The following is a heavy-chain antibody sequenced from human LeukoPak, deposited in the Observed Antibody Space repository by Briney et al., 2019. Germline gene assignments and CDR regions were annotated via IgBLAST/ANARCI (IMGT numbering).Heavy chain of an antibody. CDR2: IYSGGST. J-gene: IGHJ3*02. V-gene: IGHV3-53*01. CDR3: ARDSWAVTDAFDI. CDR1: GFTVSSNY. D-gene: IGHD6-19*01. Sequence: GGSLRLSCAASGFTVSSNYMSWVRQAPGKGLEWVSVIYSGGSTYYADSVKGRFTISRDNSRNTLYLQMNSLRAEDTAVYYCARDSWAVTDAFDIWGQGTMVTVSS.